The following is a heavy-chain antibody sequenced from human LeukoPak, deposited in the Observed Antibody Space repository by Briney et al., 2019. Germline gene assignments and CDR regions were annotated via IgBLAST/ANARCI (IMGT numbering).Heavy chain of an antibody. CDR3: ARLRFDFWSGYTHPYFDY. D-gene: IGHD3-3*01. CDR1: GVSISSSSYS. V-gene: IGHV4-39*01. Sequence: KPSETLSLTCTVSGVSISSSSYSWGWIRQPPGKGLEWIGSIYYSVTTYYSPSLKSRVTISVDTSKIQFSLKLSSVAATDTAVYFCARLRFDFWSGYTHPYFDYWGQGTLVTVSS. J-gene: IGHJ4*02. CDR2: IYYSVTT.